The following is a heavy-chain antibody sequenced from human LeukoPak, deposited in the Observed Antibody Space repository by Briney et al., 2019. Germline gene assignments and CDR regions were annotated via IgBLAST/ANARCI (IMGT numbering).Heavy chain of an antibody. CDR3: ARVLRTDGYNIFDY. CDR2: ISSSGSTI. V-gene: IGHV3-48*03. D-gene: IGHD5-24*01. Sequence: GGSLRLSCAASGFTFSSYEMNWVRQAPGKGLEWVSYISSSGSTIYYADSMKGRFTISRDNAKNSLYLQMNSLRAEDTAVYYCARVLRTDGYNIFDYWGQGTLVTVSS. J-gene: IGHJ4*02. CDR1: GFTFSSYE.